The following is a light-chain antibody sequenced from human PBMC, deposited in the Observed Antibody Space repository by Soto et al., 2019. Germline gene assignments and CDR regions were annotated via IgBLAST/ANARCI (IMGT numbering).Light chain of an antibody. J-gene: IGLJ3*02. CDR3: CSYAGNSTWV. CDR2: EGS. V-gene: IGLV2-23*01. CDR1: NSDVGTYNL. Sequence: QSALTQPASVSGSPGQSIAISCTGSNSDVGTYNLVSWYQQHPGKAPKLMISEGSKRPSGVSDRFSGSKSGNTASLTISGLQAEDEADYYCCSYAGNSTWVFGGGTKLTVL.